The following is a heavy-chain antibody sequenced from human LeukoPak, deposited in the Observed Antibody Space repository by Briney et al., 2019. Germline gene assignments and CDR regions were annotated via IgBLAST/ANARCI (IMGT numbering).Heavy chain of an antibody. J-gene: IGHJ5*01. Sequence: GESLKISCQGSGYTFTSYWIGWVRQMPVKGLEWMGSIYPGDSDTKYSPSFQGQVTISVDKSTNTAYLQWKSLKASDTANCARGDVVRGVSWFDSWGQGALVTVSS. V-gene: IGHV5-51*01. D-gene: IGHD2-21*02. CDR2: IYPGDSDT. CDR1: GYTFTSYW. CDR3: GDVVRGVSWFDS.